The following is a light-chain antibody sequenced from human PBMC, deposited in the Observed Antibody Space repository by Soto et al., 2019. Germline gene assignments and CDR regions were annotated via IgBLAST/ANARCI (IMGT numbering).Light chain of an antibody. CDR3: QQSYSSPLT. CDR2: AAS. V-gene: IGKV1-39*01. Sequence: IHMTQAPSSLSASVEHGLIMTCRASHSISNHLQWYQQKPGKAPRLLIFAASSLQSGVPSRFSASRSGPDFTLTISSLQPEDFAAYYCQQSYSSPLTFGQGTKVDIK. J-gene: IGKJ1*01. CDR1: HSISNH.